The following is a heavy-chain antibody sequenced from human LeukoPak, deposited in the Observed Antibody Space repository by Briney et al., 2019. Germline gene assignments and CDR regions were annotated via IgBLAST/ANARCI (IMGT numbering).Heavy chain of an antibody. CDR2: IVGSGVTT. Sequence: GGSLRLSCVASGFTFSNYGMNWVRQAPGKGLEWVSGIVGSGVTTYYADSVKGRFTISRDNSKNTLYLQMNSLRAEDSAVYYCASSSWSLPYFDYWGQGTLVTVSS. J-gene: IGHJ4*02. D-gene: IGHD6-6*01. CDR3: ASSSWSLPYFDY. V-gene: IGHV3-23*01. CDR1: GFTFSNYG.